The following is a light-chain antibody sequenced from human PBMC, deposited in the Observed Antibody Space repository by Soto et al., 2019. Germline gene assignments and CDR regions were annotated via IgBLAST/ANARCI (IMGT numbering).Light chain of an antibody. CDR3: QHYYGTSPIA. V-gene: IGKV3-20*01. J-gene: IGKJ5*01. CDR1: LTISSNY. Sequence: EIVLTQSPGTLSLSPGERATLSCRSSLTISSNYVAWYQQKPGQAPRLLVYSASIRATGIPDRFSGSGSGTDFTLTISRLEPEDFALYYCQHYYGTSPIAFGQGTRLE. CDR2: SAS.